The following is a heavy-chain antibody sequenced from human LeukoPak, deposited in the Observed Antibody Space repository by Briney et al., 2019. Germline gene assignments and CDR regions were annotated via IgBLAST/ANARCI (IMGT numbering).Heavy chain of an antibody. Sequence: GGSLRLSCAASGFTFSSYGMHWVRQAPGKGLEWVAVIWYDGSNKYYADSVKGRFTISRDNSKNTLYLQMNSLRAEDTAVYYCARDLANSYGFEALDYWGQGTLVTVSS. J-gene: IGHJ4*02. V-gene: IGHV3-33*01. CDR2: IWYDGSNK. CDR1: GFTFSSYG. CDR3: ARDLANSYGFEALDY. D-gene: IGHD5-18*01.